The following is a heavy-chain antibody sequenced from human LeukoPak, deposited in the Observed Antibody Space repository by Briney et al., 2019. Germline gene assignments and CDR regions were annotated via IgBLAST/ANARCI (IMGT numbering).Heavy chain of an antibody. CDR2: IYYSGST. CDR1: GGSISSGSYY. J-gene: IGHJ3*02. D-gene: IGHD3-3*01. V-gene: IGHV4-39*01. Sequence: PSETLSLTCTVSGGSISSGSYYWGWIRQPPGKGLEWIGSIYYSGSTYYNPSLKSRVTISVDTSKNQFSLKLSSVTAADTAVYYCASHYDFWSGYYKTRDAFDIWGQGTMVTVSP. CDR3: ASHYDFWSGYYKTRDAFDI.